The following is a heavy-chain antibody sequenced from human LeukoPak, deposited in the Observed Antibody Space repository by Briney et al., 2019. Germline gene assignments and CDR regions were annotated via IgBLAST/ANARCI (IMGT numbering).Heavy chain of an antibody. CDR3: ARDHGAARPPDY. D-gene: IGHD6-6*01. CDR2: INPNSGGT. Sequence: VKVSCKASGYTFTGYYMHWVRQAPGQGLEWMGWINPNSGGTNYAQKFQGRVTMTRDTSISTAYMELSRLRSDDTAVYYCARDHGAARPPDYWGQGTLVTVSS. J-gene: IGHJ4*02. V-gene: IGHV1-2*02. CDR1: GYTFTGYY.